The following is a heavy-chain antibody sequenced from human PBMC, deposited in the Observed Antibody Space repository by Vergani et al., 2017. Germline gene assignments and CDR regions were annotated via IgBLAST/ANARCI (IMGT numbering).Heavy chain of an antibody. Sequence: EVQLVESGGGLVQPGGSLRLSCAASGFTFSSYWMSWVRQAPGKGLEWVSSISSSSSYIYYADSVKGRFTISRDNAKNSLYLQMNSLRAEDTAVYYCARAEYCSGGSCYLGYWGQGTLVTVSS. V-gene: IGHV3-21*01. CDR1: GFTFSSYW. J-gene: IGHJ4*02. D-gene: IGHD2-15*01. CDR2: ISSSSSYI. CDR3: ARAEYCSGGSCYLGY.